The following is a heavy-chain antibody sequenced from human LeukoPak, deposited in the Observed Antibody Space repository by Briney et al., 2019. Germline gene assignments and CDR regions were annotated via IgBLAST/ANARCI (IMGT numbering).Heavy chain of an antibody. CDR2: INPNSGGT. CDR1: GYGFTGYF. D-gene: IGHD2-15*01. Sequence: ASVKVSCKASGYGFTGYFLHWVRQAPGQGLEWMGWINPNSGGTTYAQNFQDRVTMTRDTSINTAFMELSGLTSDDTAVYYCARSLTRTQSDYWGQGTLVTVSS. V-gene: IGHV1-2*02. J-gene: IGHJ4*02. CDR3: ARSLTRTQSDY.